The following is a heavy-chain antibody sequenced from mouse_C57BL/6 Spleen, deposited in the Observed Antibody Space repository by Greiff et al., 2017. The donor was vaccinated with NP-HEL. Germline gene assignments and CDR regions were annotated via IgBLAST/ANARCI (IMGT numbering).Heavy chain of an antibody. CDR3: ARPYGSIPYAMDY. CDR1: GFSLTSYG. CDR2: IWSGGST. D-gene: IGHD1-1*01. Sequence: VKLQESGPGLVQPSQSLSITCTVSGFSLTSYGVHWVRQSPGKGLEWLGVIWSGGSTDYNAAFISRLSISKDNSKSQVFFKMNSLQADDTAIYYCARPYGSIPYAMDYWGQGTSVTVSS. V-gene: IGHV2-2*01. J-gene: IGHJ4*01.